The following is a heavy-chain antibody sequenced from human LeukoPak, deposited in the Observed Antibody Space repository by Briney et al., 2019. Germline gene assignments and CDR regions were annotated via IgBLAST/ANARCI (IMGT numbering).Heavy chain of an antibody. CDR2: IIPIFGTA. J-gene: IGHJ4*02. V-gene: IGHV1-69*13. D-gene: IGHD2-21*01. CDR1: GGTFSSYA. Sequence: SVKVSCKASGGTFSSYAISWVRQAPGQGLEWMGGIIPIFGTANYAQKFQGRVTITAEESTSTAYMELSSLRSEDTAVYYCARAGYCGGDCYSDYWGQGTLVTVSS. CDR3: ARAGYCGGDCYSDY.